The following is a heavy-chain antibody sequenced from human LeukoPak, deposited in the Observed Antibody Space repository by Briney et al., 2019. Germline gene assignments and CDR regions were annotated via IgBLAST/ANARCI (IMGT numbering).Heavy chain of an antibody. CDR3: VRGVRSWGRKVLDY. D-gene: IGHD3-16*01. Sequence: PGGSLRLSCAASGFTFSSYGMHWIRPSPGRGREWIGEISHSGGSKYNPSLKSRVAISIDTSKNQFSLRLTSVTAADTAVYYCVRGVRSWGRKVLDYWGQGTLVTVSS. CDR2: ISHSGGS. J-gene: IGHJ4*02. CDR1: GFTFSSYG. V-gene: IGHV4-34*01.